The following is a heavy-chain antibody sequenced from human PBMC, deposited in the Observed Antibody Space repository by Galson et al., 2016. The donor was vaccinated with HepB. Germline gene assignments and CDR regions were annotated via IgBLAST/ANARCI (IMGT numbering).Heavy chain of an antibody. J-gene: IGHJ4*02. CDR3: AKFASGTYYLDSFDY. V-gene: IGHV3-23*01. CDR2: ISGSGGST. D-gene: IGHD3-10*01. CDR1: GFTFRSYA. Sequence: SLRLSCAASGFTFRSYAMTWVRQAPGKGLEWVSTISGSGGSTYHADSVKGRFTISRDNSKNTVYLQMNSLRAEDTAVYYCAKFASGTYYLDSFDYWGQGTVVTVSS.